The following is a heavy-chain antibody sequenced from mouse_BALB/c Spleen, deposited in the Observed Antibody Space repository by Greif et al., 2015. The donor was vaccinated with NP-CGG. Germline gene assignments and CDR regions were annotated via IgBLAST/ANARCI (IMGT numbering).Heavy chain of an antibody. J-gene: IGHJ4*01. CDR3: ARGDYGSSLYYAMDY. D-gene: IGHD1-1*01. V-gene: IGHV2-6-7*01. Sequence: VKLVESGPGLVAPSQSLSITCTVSGFSLTGYGVNWVRQPPGRGLEWLGMIWGDGSTDYNSALKSRLSISKDNSKSQVFLKMNSLQTDDTARYYCARGDYGSSLYYAMDYWGQGTPVTVSS. CDR2: IWGDGST. CDR1: GFSLTGYG.